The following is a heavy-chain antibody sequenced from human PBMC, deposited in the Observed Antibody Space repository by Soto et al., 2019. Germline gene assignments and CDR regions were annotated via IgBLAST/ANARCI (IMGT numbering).Heavy chain of an antibody. V-gene: IGHV3-7*01. CDR1: GFIFSSHW. CDR2: IKPDGSDK. CDR3: ARLYGSVSTFDY. Sequence: GGSLRLSCGTSGFIFSSHWMTWVRQAPGKGLEWVADIKPDGSDKHYVDSVKGRFTISRDNAEHSLYLQMSSLRAEDTAVYYCARLYGSVSTFDYWGQGXLVTVPS. J-gene: IGHJ4*02. D-gene: IGHD6-25*01.